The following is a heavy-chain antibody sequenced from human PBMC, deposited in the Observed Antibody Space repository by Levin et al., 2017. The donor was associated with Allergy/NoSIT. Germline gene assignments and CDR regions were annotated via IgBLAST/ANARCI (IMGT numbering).Heavy chain of an antibody. V-gene: IGHV1-2*02. D-gene: IGHD1-14*01. Sequence: ASVKVSCKASGYTFTGYHMHWVRQAPGQGLECMGWIYPNSGGTHYAQKLQGRVTLPRDTSISTAYMELSRLTSDDTAMYFCGTEEAGTHSYFDYWGQGTLVTVSS. J-gene: IGHJ4*02. CDR2: IYPNSGGT. CDR3: GTEEAGTHSYFDY. CDR1: GYTFTGYH.